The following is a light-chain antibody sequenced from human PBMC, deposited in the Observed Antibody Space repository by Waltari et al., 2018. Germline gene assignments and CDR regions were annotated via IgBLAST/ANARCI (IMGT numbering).Light chain of an antibody. J-gene: IGLJ1*01. V-gene: IGLV1-44*01. CDR1: SSNIGGNP. CDR2: SNN. CDR3: AAWDDSLNGYV. Sequence: QSVLTQPPSASGTPGQRVTIACSGCSSNIGGNPVNWYQQHPGTAPNLLIYSNNQRPSGVPDRFSGSKSGTSASLAISGLQSEDEADYYCAAWDDSLNGYVFGTGTKVTVL.